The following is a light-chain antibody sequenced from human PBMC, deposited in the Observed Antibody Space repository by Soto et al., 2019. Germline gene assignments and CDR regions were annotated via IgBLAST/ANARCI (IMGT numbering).Light chain of an antibody. V-gene: IGLV1-40*01. CDR2: DNN. CDR3: QSYDSRLSAVV. J-gene: IGLJ2*01. Sequence: QSVLTQPPSVSGAPGQRVTISCTGDGSNIGAGYDVHWYQQLPGSAPTLLIYDNNNRPSGVPDRFSGSRSGTSASLAITGLQAEDEAAYICQSYDSRLSAVVFGGGTKVTVL. CDR1: GSNIGAGYD.